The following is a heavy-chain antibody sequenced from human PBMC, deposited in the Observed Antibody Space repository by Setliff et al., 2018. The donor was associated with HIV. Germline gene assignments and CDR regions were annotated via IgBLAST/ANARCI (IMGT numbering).Heavy chain of an antibody. CDR2: IDWDDDK. J-gene: IGHJ6*03. D-gene: IGHD6-19*01. V-gene: IGHV2-70*11. CDR1: GFSLSTSGMC. Sequence: SGPTLVNPTQTLTLTCTFSGFSLSTSGMCVSWIRQPPGKALEWLARIDWDDDKYYSTSLETRLTISKDTSKNQVVLTMTNMDPVDTATYYCARIHSSADYYYMDVWGKGTTVTVSS. CDR3: ARIHSSADYYYMDV.